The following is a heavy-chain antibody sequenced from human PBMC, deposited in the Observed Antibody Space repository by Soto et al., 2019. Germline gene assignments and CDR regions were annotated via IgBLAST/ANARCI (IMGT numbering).Heavy chain of an antibody. D-gene: IGHD6-6*01. J-gene: IGHJ6*03. CDR1: GGSFSAYY. CDR2: INHSGST. CDR3: ARGVAARPLPSYYYYYMDV. V-gene: IGHV4-34*01. Sequence: PSETLSLTCAVYGGSFSAYYWSWIRQPPGTGLEWIGEINHSGSTNYNPSLKSRVTISVDTSKNQFSLKLSSVTAADTAVYYCARGVAARPLPSYYYYYMDVWGKGTTVTVSS.